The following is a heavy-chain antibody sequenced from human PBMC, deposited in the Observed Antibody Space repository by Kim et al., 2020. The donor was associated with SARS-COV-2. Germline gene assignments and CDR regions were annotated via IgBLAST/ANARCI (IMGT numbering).Heavy chain of an antibody. Sequence: GGSLRLSCAASKFTFGDFAMHWVRQPPGRGLEWVSGITWNSAGIDYADSVKGRFTISRDNAKNSLYLQMNSLRAEDTALYYCAKDISYSSGWSVFDYWGQGTLVTVSS. CDR2: ITWNSAGI. J-gene: IGHJ4*02. CDR3: AKDISYSSGWSVFDY. CDR1: KFTFGDFA. V-gene: IGHV3-9*01. D-gene: IGHD6-19*01.